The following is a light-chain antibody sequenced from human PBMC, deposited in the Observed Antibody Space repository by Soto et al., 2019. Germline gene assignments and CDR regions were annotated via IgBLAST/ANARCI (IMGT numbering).Light chain of an antibody. CDR2: KAS. V-gene: IGKV1-5*03. Sequence: DIQMTQPPSTLSASVGDRVTITCRASQSISSWLAWYQQKPGRAPKLLIYKASSLESGVPSRFSGSGSGTEFTLTSSSPQTDDFATYYCQQYNSYPWTFGQGTKVEIK. J-gene: IGKJ1*01. CDR1: QSISSW. CDR3: QQYNSYPWT.